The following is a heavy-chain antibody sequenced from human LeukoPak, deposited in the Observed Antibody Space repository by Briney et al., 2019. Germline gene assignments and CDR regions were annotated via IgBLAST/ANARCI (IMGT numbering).Heavy chain of an antibody. V-gene: IGHV1-18*01. D-gene: IGHD2-15*01. CDR2: ISAYNGNT. CDR1: GYTFTSYG. Sequence: ASVKVSCKASGYTFTSYGISWVRQAPAQGLEWMGWISAYNGNTNYAQKLQGRVTMTTDTSTSTAYMELRSLRSDDTAVYYCARVRHCSGGSCYPHNWFDPWGQGTLVTVSS. J-gene: IGHJ5*02. CDR3: ARVRHCSGGSCYPHNWFDP.